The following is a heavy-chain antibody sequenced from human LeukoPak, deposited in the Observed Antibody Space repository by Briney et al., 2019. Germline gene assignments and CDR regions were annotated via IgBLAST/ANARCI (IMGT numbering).Heavy chain of an antibody. V-gene: IGHV3-23*01. CDR2: ISGTGANT. J-gene: IGHJ5*02. CDR1: GFTFSSYG. Sequence: GGSLRLSCAASGFTFSSYGMSWVRQAPGKGLEWASTISGTGANTYYADSVKGRFTISRGNSKRTLYLQMNSLRVEDAAVYYCAKRRYDTSSLDWFDPWGQGTLVTVSS. D-gene: IGHD6-13*01. CDR3: AKRRYDTSSLDWFDP.